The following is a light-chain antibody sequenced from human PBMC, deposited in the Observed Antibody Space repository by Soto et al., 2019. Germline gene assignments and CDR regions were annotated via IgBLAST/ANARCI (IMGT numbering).Light chain of an antibody. J-gene: IGLJ1*01. CDR3: ATWDDSLGGYV. V-gene: IGLV1-47*01. CDR2: RNN. Sequence: QSVLTQPPSASGTPGQRVTISCSGSTSNIGSNYVYWYQQLPGTAPKLLIYRNNQRPSGVPDRFSGSKSGTSVSLAISGLRSEDEADYYCATWDDSLGGYVFGAGTKVTVL. CDR1: TSNIGSNY.